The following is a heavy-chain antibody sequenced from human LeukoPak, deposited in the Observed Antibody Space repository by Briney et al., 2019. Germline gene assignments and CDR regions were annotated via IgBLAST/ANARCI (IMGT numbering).Heavy chain of an antibody. V-gene: IGHV4-4*07. CDR2: IYTSGST. Sequence: SETLSLTCTVSGGSISSYYWSWIRQPAGKGLEWIGRIYTSGSTNYNPSLKSRVTMPVDTSKNQFSLKLSSVTAADTAVYYCARAVLLWFGEFTDSNWFDPWGQGTLVTVSS. D-gene: IGHD3-10*01. CDR1: GGSISSYY. J-gene: IGHJ5*02. CDR3: ARAVLLWFGEFTDSNWFDP.